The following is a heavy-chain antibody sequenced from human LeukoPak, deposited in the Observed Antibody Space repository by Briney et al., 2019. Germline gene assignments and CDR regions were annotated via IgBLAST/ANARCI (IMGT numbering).Heavy chain of an antibody. V-gene: IGHV4-61*01. CDR3: ARAGVSFDY. CDR2: ISYSGST. J-gene: IGHJ4*02. CDR1: GGSVRSDSNY. Sequence: KPSETLSLTCTVSGGSVRSDSNYWSWIRQPPGKGLEWIGYISYSGSTDYNPSLKSRVSMSLGTSKNELSLKLDSVTAADTAVYYCARAGVSFDYWGQGTLVTVSS. D-gene: IGHD3-10*01.